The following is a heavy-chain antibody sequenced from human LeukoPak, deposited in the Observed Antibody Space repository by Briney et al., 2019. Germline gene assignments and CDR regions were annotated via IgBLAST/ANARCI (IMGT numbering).Heavy chain of an antibody. CDR1: GFTFSSYG. Sequence: GGSLRLSCAASGFTFSSYGMHWVRQAPGKGLEWVAFIRYDGSNKYYADSVKGRFTISRDNSKNTLNLQMNSLRAEDTAVYYCAKDLPGYQLPDYWGQGTLVTVSS. CDR3: AKDLPGYQLPDY. J-gene: IGHJ4*02. V-gene: IGHV3-30*02. D-gene: IGHD2-2*01. CDR2: IRYDGSNK.